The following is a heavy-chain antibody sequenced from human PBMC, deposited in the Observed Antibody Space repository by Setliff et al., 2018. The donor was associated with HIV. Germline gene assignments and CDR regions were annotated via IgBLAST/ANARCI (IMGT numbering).Heavy chain of an antibody. J-gene: IGHJ4*02. V-gene: IGHV3-21*01. CDR3: AKDLKTKYCVGGSCYPLDS. Sequence: GGSLRLSCAASGFTFSSYSMNWVRQAPGKGLEWVSSISSTGSYIYYADSVKGRFTISRDNAKNSLYLQMNSLRAEDTAVYYCAKDLKTKYCVGGSCYPLDSWGQGTLVTVSS. D-gene: IGHD2-15*01. CDR2: ISSTGSYI. CDR1: GFTFSSYS.